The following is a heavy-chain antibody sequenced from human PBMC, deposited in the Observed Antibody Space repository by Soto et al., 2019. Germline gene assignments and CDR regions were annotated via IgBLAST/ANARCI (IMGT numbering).Heavy chain of an antibody. J-gene: IGHJ3*02. CDR3: ARAGVVPPASIHDALKI. V-gene: IGHV4-30-4*08. CDR2: IYYSGSV. Sequence: SETLSLTCTVSGGYISSGGYYRSWLRQPPGKGLEWTGSIYYSGSVYNNPTLKSRVSRSLDTPWNQFSLMLSSLTAEDTAVNYCARAGVVPPASIHDALKIWRQRQMGTFSS. D-gene: IGHD2-2*02. CDR1: GGYISSGGYY.